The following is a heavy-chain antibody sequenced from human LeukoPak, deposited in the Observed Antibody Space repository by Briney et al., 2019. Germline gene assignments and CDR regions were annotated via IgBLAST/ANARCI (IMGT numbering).Heavy chain of an antibody. CDR1: GYTFTSFG. V-gene: IGHV1-18*01. D-gene: IGHD1-26*01. CDR3: ARPPYSGSYSDTNGYLQH. CDR2: ISAYTGIS. J-gene: IGHJ1*01. Sequence: ASVKVSCKAYGYTFTSFGIHWVRQAPGQGLEWMGRISAYTGISNHAQKFQGRVTTTADTSTSTAYMELRSLRSDDTAVYYCARPPYSGSYSDTNGYLQHWGQGTLVIVSS.